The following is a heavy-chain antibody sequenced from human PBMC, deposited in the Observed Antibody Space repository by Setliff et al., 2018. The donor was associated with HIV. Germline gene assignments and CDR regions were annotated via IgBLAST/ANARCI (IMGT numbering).Heavy chain of an antibody. CDR2: TYWRSKWYF. D-gene: IGHD6-19*01. V-gene: IGHV6-1*01. Sequence: SQTLSLTCAISGDSVSSNVAAWNWVRQSPSGGLEWLGRTYWRSKWYFDYAVSVKSRINIYPDTSKNQFSLHLSSVTPEDTAIYYCARGSYGSVLLWGQGTLVTVSS. CDR3: ARGSYGSVLL. J-gene: IGHJ4*02. CDR1: GDSVSSNVAA.